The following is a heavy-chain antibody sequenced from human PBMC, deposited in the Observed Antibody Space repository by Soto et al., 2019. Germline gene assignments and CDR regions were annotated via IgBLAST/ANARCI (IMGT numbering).Heavy chain of an antibody. CDR1: GYTFTSYY. D-gene: IGHD3-22*01. J-gene: IGHJ5*02. Sequence: ASVKVSCKASGYTFTSYYMHWVRQAPGQGLEWMGIINPSGGSTSYAQKFQGRVTMTRDTSTSTVYMELSSLRSEDTAVYYCARVFTPLYYDGDNWFDPWGQGTLVTVSS. V-gene: IGHV1-46*01. CDR3: ARVFTPLYYDGDNWFDP. CDR2: INPSGGST.